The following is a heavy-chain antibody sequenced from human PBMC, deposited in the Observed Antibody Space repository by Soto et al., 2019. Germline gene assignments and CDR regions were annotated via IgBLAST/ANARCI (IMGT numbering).Heavy chain of an antibody. V-gene: IGHV1-2*02. J-gene: IGHJ4*02. D-gene: IGHD3-22*01. CDR1: GYTFTGYY. CDR3: ARDLVYSTRIVVVITTGYFDY. Sequence: ASVKVSCKASGYTFTGYYMPWVRQAPGQGLEWMGWINPNSGGTNHTQKYQGKVTMTRDWSISTAYMELSRLRADDTAVYYCARDLVYSTRIVVVITTGYFDYWGQGTLVTVSS. CDR2: INPNSGGT.